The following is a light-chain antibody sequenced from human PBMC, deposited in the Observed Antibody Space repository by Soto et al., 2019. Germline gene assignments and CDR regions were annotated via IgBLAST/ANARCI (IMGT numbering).Light chain of an antibody. J-gene: IGLJ3*02. V-gene: IGLV2-14*01. CDR3: SSYTTTTAWV. Sequence: QSVLTQPASVSGSPGQSITISCTGSRSDVGAYRYVSWFQQHPGRAPKLIIYEVSNRPSGVSDRFSGSKSGNTASLTISGLKAEDEADYHCSSYTTTTAWVFGGGTKVTVL. CDR1: RSDVGAYRY. CDR2: EVS.